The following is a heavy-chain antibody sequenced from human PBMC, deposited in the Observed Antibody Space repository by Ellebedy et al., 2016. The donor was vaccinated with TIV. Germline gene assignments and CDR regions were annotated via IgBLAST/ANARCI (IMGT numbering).Heavy chain of an antibody. D-gene: IGHD3-10*01. J-gene: IGHJ4*02. Sequence: ASVKVSCKASGGTFSSYAISWVRQAPGQGLEWMGWINPNSGGTNYAQKFQGRVTMTRDTSISTAYMELRSLRSDDTAVYYCARDPEVVRGVWDYWGQGTLVTVSS. CDR3: ARDPEVVRGVWDY. CDR2: INPNSGGT. CDR1: GGTFSSYA. V-gene: IGHV1-2*02.